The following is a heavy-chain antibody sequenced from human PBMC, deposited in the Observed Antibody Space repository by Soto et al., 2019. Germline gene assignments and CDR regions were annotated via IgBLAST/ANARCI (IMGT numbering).Heavy chain of an antibody. J-gene: IGHJ4*02. CDR2: IDPSDSQT. CDR3: ARQIYDSDTGPNFQYYFDS. V-gene: IGHV5-10-1*01. Sequence: IACKGSGYSFAGYWITWVRQKPGKGLEWMGRIDPSDSQTYYSPSFRGHVTISVTKSITTVFLQWSSLRASDTAMYYCARQIYDSDTGPNFQYYFDSWGQGXPVTVYS. D-gene: IGHD3-22*01. CDR1: GYSFAGYW.